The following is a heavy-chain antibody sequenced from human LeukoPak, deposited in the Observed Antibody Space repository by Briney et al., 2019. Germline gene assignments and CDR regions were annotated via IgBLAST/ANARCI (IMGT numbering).Heavy chain of an antibody. V-gene: IGHV3-43D*03. CDR3: AKGGRPYYYYYYMDV. CDR2: ISWDGGST. Sequence: GGSLRLSCAASGFTFDDYAMHWVRQAPGKGLEWVSLISWDGGSTYYADSVKGRFTISRDNSKNSLYLQMNSLRAEDTALYYCAKGGRPYYYYYYMDVWGKGTTVTVSS. D-gene: IGHD1-1*01. CDR1: GFTFDDYA. J-gene: IGHJ6*03.